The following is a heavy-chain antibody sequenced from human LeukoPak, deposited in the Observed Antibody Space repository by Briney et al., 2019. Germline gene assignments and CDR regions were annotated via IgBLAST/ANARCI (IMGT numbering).Heavy chain of an antibody. CDR3: ARGGYDFWSGYSDYFDY. V-gene: IGHV3-7*01. Sequence: GGSLRLSCAASGFTFSSYWMSWVRQAPGKGLEWVANIKQDGSEKYYVDSVKGRFTISRDNAKNSLYLQMNSLRAEDTAVYYCARGGYDFWSGYSDYFDYWGQGTLVTVSS. J-gene: IGHJ4*02. D-gene: IGHD3-3*01. CDR2: IKQDGSEK. CDR1: GFTFSSYW.